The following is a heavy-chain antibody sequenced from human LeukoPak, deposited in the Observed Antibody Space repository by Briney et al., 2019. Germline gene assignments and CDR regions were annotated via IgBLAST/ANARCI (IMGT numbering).Heavy chain of an antibody. CDR2: IYHSGST. CDR3: ARAQTYYDILTGYLRLYYFDY. CDR1: GGSLSSSNW. Sequence: SGTLSLTCAVSGGSLSSSNWWSWVRQPPGKGLEWIGEIYHSGSTNYNPSLKSRVTISVDKSKNQFSLKLSSVTAADTAVYYCARAQTYYDILTGYLRLYYFDYWGQGTLVTVSS. V-gene: IGHV4-4*02. J-gene: IGHJ4*02. D-gene: IGHD3-9*01.